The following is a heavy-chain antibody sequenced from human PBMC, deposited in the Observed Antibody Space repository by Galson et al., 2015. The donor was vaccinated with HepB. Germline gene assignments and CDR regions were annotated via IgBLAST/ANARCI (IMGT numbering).Heavy chain of an antibody. V-gene: IGHV2-5*02. CDR3: AHNGPYDFLTGYLPDY. CDR2: IYWVEDK. D-gene: IGHD3-9*01. J-gene: IGHJ4*02. CDR1: GFSLSSSGVA. Sequence: PALVKPTQTLTLTCTFSGFSLSSSGVAVGWIRQPPGKALEWLALIYWVEDKRYSPSLKSRLTITKDTSKNQVVLTMTNMDPVHTATYSCAHNGPYDFLTGYLPDYWGQGTLITVSS.